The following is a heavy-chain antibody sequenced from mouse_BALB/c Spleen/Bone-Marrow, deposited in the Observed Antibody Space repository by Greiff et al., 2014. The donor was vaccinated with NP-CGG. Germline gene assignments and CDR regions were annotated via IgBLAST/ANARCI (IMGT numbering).Heavy chain of an antibody. D-gene: IGHD2-1*01. J-gene: IGHJ4*01. CDR3: AIYYGNYYAMDY. CDR2: IDPANGNT. CDR1: GFNIKDTY. Sequence: VHVKQSGAELVKPGASVKLSCTASGFNIKDTYMHWVKQRPEQGLEWIGRIDPANGNTKYDPKFQGKATITADTSPNTAYLQLSSLTSEDTAVYYCAIYYGNYYAMDYWGQGTSVTVSS. V-gene: IGHV14-3*02.